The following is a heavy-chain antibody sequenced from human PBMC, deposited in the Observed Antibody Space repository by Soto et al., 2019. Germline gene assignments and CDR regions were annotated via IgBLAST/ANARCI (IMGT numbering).Heavy chain of an antibody. CDR1: GGTFSSYA. V-gene: IGHV1-69*01. CDR3: ARVRWDIAARFYWFDP. J-gene: IGHJ5*02. D-gene: IGHD6-6*01. Sequence: QVQLVQSGAEVKKPGSSVKVSCKASGGTFSSYAISWVRQAPGQGLEWMGGIIPIFGTANYAQKFQGRVTITADESTSTAYMALSSLRSEDTAVYYCARVRWDIAARFYWFDPWGQGTLVTVSS. CDR2: IIPIFGTA.